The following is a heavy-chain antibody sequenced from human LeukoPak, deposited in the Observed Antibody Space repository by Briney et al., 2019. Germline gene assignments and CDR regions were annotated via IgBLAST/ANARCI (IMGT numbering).Heavy chain of an antibody. J-gene: IGHJ4*02. D-gene: IGHD6-13*01. CDR2: ISSSSSYI. CDR1: GFTFSDYA. Sequence: GGSLRLSCAASGFTFSDYAMNWVRQAPGKGLEWVSSISSSSSYIYYADSVKGRFTISRDNAKNSLYLQMNSLRAEDTAVYYCAPMVRGSSSGDYWGQGTLVTVSS. CDR3: APMVRGSSSGDY. V-gene: IGHV3-21*01.